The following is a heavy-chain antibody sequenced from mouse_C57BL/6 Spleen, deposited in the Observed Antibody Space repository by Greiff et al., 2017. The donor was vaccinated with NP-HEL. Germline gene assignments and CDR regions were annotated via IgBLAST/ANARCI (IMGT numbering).Heavy chain of an antibody. CDR1: GYSITSGYY. CDR2: ISYDGSN. D-gene: IGHD1-1*01. J-gene: IGHJ2*01. V-gene: IGHV3-6*01. Sequence: VQLQQSGPGLVKPSQSLSLTCSVTGYSITSGYYWNWIRQFPGNKLEWMGYISYDGSNNYNPSLKNRISITRDTSKNQFFLKLNSVTTEDTATYYCARDIYYYGSSYGFDYWGQGTTLTVSS. CDR3: ARDIYYYGSSYGFDY.